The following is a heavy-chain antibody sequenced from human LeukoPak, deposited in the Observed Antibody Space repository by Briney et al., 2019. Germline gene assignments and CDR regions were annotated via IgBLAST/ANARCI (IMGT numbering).Heavy chain of an antibody. CDR1: GFPFSTYA. Sequence: PGGSLRLSCAASGFPFSTYAMSWVRQAPGKGLGWVSVISGSGGDTYYADSVKGRFTVSRDNSKNTLFLQMNSLRAEDTAVYYCAKDGGLWVSAHWGDSWGRGTLVTVSS. D-gene: IGHD7-27*01. V-gene: IGHV3-23*01. CDR2: ISGSGGDT. CDR3: AKDGGLWVSAHWGDS. J-gene: IGHJ4*02.